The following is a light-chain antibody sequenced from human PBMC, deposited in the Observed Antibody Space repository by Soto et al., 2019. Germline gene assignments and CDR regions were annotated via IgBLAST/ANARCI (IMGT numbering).Light chain of an antibody. CDR3: QSYDSSLSGWL. CDR2: GNS. Sequence: QSVLTQPPSVSGAPGQRVTISCTGSSSNIGAGYDVHWYQQLPGTAPKLLIYGNSNRPSGVPDRFSGSKSVTSASLAITGLQAEDEADYYCQSYDSSLSGWLFGGGTKLTVL. V-gene: IGLV1-40*01. CDR1: SSNIGAGYD. J-gene: IGLJ3*02.